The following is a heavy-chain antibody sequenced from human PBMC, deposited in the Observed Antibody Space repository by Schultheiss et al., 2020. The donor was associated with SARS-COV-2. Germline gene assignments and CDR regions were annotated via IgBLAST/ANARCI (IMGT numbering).Heavy chain of an antibody. CDR3: ARGGAYCSSTSCYGYYFDY. Sequence: GGSLRLSCAASGFTFSSYAMSWVRQAPGKGLEWVSAISGSGGSTYYADSVKGRFTISRDNSKNTLYLQMNSLRAEDTAVYYCARGGAYCSSTSCYGYYFDYWGQGTLVTVSS. CDR1: GFTFSSYA. J-gene: IGHJ4*02. D-gene: IGHD2-2*01. CDR2: ISGSGGST. V-gene: IGHV3-23*01.